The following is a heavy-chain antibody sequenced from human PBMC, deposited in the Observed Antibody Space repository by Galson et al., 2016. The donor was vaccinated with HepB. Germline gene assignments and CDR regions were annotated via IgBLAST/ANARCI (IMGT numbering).Heavy chain of an antibody. CDR2: INPYTGKT. J-gene: IGHJ4*02. CDR3: ARDADWNLDY. D-gene: IGHD1-1*01. CDR1: GYTFVSYG. Sequence: SVKVSCKASGYTFVSYGISWVRQAPGQGLEWMGWINPYTGKTIYAQKLQDRVTMTTDTSTNTAYMELRSLRSDDTAVYYCARDADWNLDYWGQGTLVTVSS. V-gene: IGHV1-18*01.